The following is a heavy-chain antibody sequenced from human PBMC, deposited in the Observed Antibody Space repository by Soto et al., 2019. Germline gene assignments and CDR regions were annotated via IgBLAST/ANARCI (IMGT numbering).Heavy chain of an antibody. CDR2: ISTSATT. Sequence: QVQLQESGPGLVEPSETLSLTCTVSGASISSYFWTWIRQPAGKGLDWIGRISTSATTNYNPSLKSRATMSVDTSKNHFSLNLSSLTAADTAVYYCAREAGPDRWFDPWGQGTLVTVSS. CDR3: AREAGPDRWFDP. V-gene: IGHV4-4*07. D-gene: IGHD6-19*01. CDR1: GASISSYF. J-gene: IGHJ5*02.